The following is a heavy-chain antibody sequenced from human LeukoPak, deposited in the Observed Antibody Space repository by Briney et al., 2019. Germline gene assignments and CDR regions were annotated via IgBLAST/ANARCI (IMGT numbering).Heavy chain of an antibody. CDR3: ARVGYYESSGYYEY. J-gene: IGHJ4*02. Sequence: ASVKVSCKASGYTLTDYYMHWVRQAPGQGLEWMGRINPNSGGTNYAQKFQGRVTMTRDTSISTVYMELSRLRSNDTAVYYCARVGYYESSGYYEYWGQGTLVTVSS. D-gene: IGHD3-22*01. V-gene: IGHV1-2*06. CDR1: GYTLTDYY. CDR2: INPNSGGT.